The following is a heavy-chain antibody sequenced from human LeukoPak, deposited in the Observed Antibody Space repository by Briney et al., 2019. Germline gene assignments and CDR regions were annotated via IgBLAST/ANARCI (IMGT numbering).Heavy chain of an antibody. CDR3: VRDTFSPDAFDI. D-gene: IGHD3-16*01. J-gene: IGHJ3*02. V-gene: IGHV3-21*01. CDR1: GFTFSSYS. CDR2: ISTSSSYI. Sequence: PGGSLRPSCAASGFTFSSYSMNWVRQAPGKGLEWVSSISTSSSYIYSADSVKGRFTISRDNAKNSLYLQMNSLRAEDTAVYYCVRDTFSPDAFDIWGQGTMVTVSS.